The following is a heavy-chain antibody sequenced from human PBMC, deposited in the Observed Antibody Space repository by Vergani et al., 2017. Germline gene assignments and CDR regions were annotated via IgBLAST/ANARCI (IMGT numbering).Heavy chain of an antibody. D-gene: IGHD6-19*01. J-gene: IGHJ6*02. CDR3: ARDWLGSGWVYGMDV. V-gene: IGHV3-33*01. CDR2: IWYDGSNK. CDR1: GFTFSSYG. Sequence: QVQLVESGGGVVQPGRSLRLSCAASGFTFSSYGMHWVRQAPGKGLEWVAVIWYDGSNKYYADSVKGRFTISRDNSKNTLYLQMNSLRAEDTAVYYCARDWLGSGWVYGMDVWGQGTTVTVSS.